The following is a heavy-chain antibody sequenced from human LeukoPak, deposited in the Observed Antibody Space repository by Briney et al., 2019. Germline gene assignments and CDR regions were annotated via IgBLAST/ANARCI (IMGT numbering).Heavy chain of an antibody. V-gene: IGHV3-21*01. D-gene: IGHD6-19*01. CDR2: ISSSSSYI. J-gene: IGHJ6*02. CDR3: AGEGIAVAADYYYGMDV. Sequence: GGSLRLSCAASGFTFSSSAMSWVRQAPGKGLEWVSSISSSSSYIYYADSVKGRFTISRDNAKNSLYLQMNSLRAEDTAVYYCAGEGIAVAADYYYGMDVWGQGTTVTVSS. CDR1: GFTFSSSA.